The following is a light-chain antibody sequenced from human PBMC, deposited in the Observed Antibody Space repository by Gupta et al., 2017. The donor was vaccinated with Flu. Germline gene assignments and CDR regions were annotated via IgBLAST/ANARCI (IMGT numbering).Light chain of an antibody. CDR3: LQTYSTIRT. V-gene: IGKV1-39*01. CDR2: AAS. J-gene: IGKJ1*01. Sequence: DIEMTQSPSSLSASVGDRVTITCRASQNIGNYVNWYQQKPGRAPNLLIYAASSVHAGVPSRFNGSGSGTDFTLTISRLQPEDFASYYCLQTYSTIRTFGQGTKVDIK. CDR1: QNIGNY.